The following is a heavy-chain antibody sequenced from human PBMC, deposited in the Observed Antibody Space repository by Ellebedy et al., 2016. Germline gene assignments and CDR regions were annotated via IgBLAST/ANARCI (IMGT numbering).Heavy chain of an antibody. Sequence: GESLKISCTASGFTFSNYVMSWVRQAPGKGLKWVSGISRTDDSTYYADSVKGRFTISRDDPKSTLYLQMNNLRAEDTAVYYCRQGHYANYWGQGTLVTVSS. CDR1: GFTFSNYV. V-gene: IGHV3-23*01. J-gene: IGHJ4*02. D-gene: IGHD4-17*01. CDR2: ISRTDDST. CDR3: RQGHYANY.